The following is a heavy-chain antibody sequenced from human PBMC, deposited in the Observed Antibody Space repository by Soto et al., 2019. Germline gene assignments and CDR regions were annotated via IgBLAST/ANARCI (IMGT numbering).Heavy chain of an antibody. CDR1: GGSFSGYY. V-gene: IGHV4-34*01. CDR2: INHSGST. Sequence: SETLSLTCAVYGGSFSGYYWSWIRQPPGKGLEWIGEINHSGSTNYNPSLKSRVTISVDTSKNQFSLKLSSVTAADTAVYYCASRSTVTTLLQHWGQGTLVTVSS. D-gene: IGHD4-17*01. CDR3: ASRSTVTTLLQH. J-gene: IGHJ1*01.